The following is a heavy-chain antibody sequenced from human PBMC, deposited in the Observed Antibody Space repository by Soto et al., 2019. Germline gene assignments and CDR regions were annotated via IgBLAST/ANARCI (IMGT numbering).Heavy chain of an antibody. D-gene: IGHD3-10*01. CDR3: ARDPSRGLPDY. CDR2: IYHTGST. CDR1: GGSIDSTNW. Sequence: QVQLQESGPRLVKPSGTLSLTCAVSGGSIDSTNWWSWVRQPPGKGLEWIGEIYHTGSTNYKPSLKSRVTISVDKSKNQFSLNLNSVTAADTAVYYCARDPSRGLPDYWGQGTLVTVSS. V-gene: IGHV4-4*02. J-gene: IGHJ4*02.